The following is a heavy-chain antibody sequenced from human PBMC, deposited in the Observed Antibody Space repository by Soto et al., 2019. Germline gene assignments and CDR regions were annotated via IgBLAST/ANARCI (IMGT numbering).Heavy chain of an antibody. CDR1: GYSFTSYW. Sequence: PGESLQISCEGSGYSFTSYWMCRVRQMTGKGLEWMGIIYPGDSDTRYSPSFQGQVTISADKSISTAYLQWSSLKASDTAMYYCATTWGTGMNWFDPWGQGTLVTVSS. V-gene: IGHV5-51*01. CDR2: IYPGDSDT. D-gene: IGHD7-27*01. CDR3: ATTWGTGMNWFDP. J-gene: IGHJ5*02.